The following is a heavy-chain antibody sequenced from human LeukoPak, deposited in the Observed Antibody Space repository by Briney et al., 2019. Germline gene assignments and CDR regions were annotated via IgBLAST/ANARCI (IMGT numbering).Heavy chain of an antibody. V-gene: IGHV3-23*01. CDR3: AKRGGMYPAHYFDY. D-gene: IGHD3-16*01. CDR2: ISGSGGST. CDR1: GFTFSSYG. Sequence: GGSLGLSCAASGFTFSSYGMSWVRQAPGKGLEWVSAISGSGGSTYYADSVKGRFTISRDNSKNTLYLQMNSLRAEDTAVYYCAKRGGMYPAHYFDYWGQGTLVTVSS. J-gene: IGHJ4*02.